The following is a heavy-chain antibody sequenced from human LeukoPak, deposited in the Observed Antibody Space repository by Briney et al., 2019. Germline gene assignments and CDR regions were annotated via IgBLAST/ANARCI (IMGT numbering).Heavy chain of an antibody. Sequence: PGRSLRLSCAASGFTFSDYYMSWIRQAPGKGLEWVSYISSSGSTIYYADSVKGRFTISRDNAKNSLYLQMNSLRVEDTAVYYCAREGCSGGSCYNLHYYYYGMDVWGQGTTVTVSS. V-gene: IGHV3-11*01. CDR2: ISSSGSTI. CDR1: GFTFSDYY. CDR3: AREGCSGGSCYNLHYYYYGMDV. J-gene: IGHJ6*02. D-gene: IGHD2-15*01.